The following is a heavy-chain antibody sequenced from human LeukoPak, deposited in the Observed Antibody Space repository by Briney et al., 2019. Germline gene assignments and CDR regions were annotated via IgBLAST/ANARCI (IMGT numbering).Heavy chain of an antibody. V-gene: IGHV4-34*01. D-gene: IGHD3-22*01. CDR3: ARSTPSSGQPFRGN. Sequence: PSETLSLTCAVYGGSFSGYYWSWIRQPPGKGLEWIGEINHSGSTNYNPSLKSRVTISVDTSKNQFSLKLSSVTAADTAVYYCARSTPSSGQPFRGNWGQGTLVTVSS. J-gene: IGHJ4*02. CDR1: GGSFSGYY. CDR2: INHSGST.